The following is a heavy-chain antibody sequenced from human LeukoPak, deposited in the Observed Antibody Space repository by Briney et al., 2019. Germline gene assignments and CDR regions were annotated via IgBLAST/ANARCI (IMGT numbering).Heavy chain of an antibody. CDR2: INHSGST. CDR1: GGSFSGYY. D-gene: IGHD6-13*01. V-gene: IGHV4-34*01. CDR3: ARLLTGSSWSDY. Sequence: SETLSLTCAVYGGSFSGYYWSWIRQPPGKGLEWIGEINHSGSTNYNPSLKSRVTISVDTSKNQFSLKLSSVTAADTAVYYCARLLTGSSWSDYWGQGTLVTVSS. J-gene: IGHJ4*02.